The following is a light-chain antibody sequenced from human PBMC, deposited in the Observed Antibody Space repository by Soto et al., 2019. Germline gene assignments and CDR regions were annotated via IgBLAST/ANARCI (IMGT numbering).Light chain of an antibody. CDR3: QQRSNWLIT. CDR2: DAS. J-gene: IGKJ5*01. CDR1: QSVSSY. V-gene: IGKV3-11*01. Sequence: ELVLPQSPATLSLSPGARAPLSCRASQSVSSYLAWYQQKPGQAHRLLIYDASNRATGIPARFSGSGSGTDFTLTISSLEPEDFAVYYCQQRSNWLITVGQGTRLEIK.